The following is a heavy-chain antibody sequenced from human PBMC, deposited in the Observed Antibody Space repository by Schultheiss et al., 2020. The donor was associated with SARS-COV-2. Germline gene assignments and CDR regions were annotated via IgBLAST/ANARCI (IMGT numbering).Heavy chain of an antibody. D-gene: IGHD3-10*01. Sequence: GESLKISCAASGFTFSSYEMNWVRQAPGKGLEWVAVISYDGSNKYYADSVKGRFTISRDNAKNSLYLQMNSLRAEDTAVYYCARDPYGSGISDYWGQETLVTVSS. CDR1: GFTFSSYE. CDR2: ISYDGSNK. J-gene: IGHJ4*02. V-gene: IGHV3-30-3*01. CDR3: ARDPYGSGISDY.